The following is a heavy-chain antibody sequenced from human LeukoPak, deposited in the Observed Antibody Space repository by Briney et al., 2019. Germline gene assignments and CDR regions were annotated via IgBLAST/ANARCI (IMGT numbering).Heavy chain of an antibody. V-gene: IGHV1-18*01. Sequence: ASVKVSCKASGYTFTSYGISWVRQAPGQGLEWMGWISAYNGNTKYAQKLQGRVTMTRDTSTSTAYMELRSLRSDDTAVYYCARGDYYGSGSYRKNGYYYYMDVWGKGTTVTISS. J-gene: IGHJ6*03. CDR2: ISAYNGNT. D-gene: IGHD3-10*01. CDR3: ARGDYYGSGSYRKNGYYYYMDV. CDR1: GYTFTSYG.